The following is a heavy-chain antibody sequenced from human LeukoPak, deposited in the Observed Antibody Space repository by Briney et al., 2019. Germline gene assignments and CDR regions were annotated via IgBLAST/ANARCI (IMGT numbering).Heavy chain of an antibody. CDR3: AREIAAAGLPNWFDP. Sequence: SETLSLTCTVSGYSISSGYYWNWIRQPPGKGLEWIGYMYYSGTSHYNPSLKSRVTISVDTSKNQFSLKLSSVTAADTAVYYCAREIAAAGLPNWFDPWGQGTLVTVSS. CDR1: GYSISSGYY. CDR2: MYYSGTS. J-gene: IGHJ5*02. V-gene: IGHV4-61*01. D-gene: IGHD6-13*01.